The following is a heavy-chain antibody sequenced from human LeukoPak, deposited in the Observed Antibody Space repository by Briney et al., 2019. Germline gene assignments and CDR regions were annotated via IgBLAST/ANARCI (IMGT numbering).Heavy chain of an antibody. J-gene: IGHJ4*02. CDR1: GGTFSSYA. V-gene: IGHV1-69*13. CDR3: ARDLGDGYNHGYFDY. D-gene: IGHD5-24*01. Sequence: VASVKVSCKASGGTFSSYAISWVQQAPGQGLEWMGGIIPIFGTANYAQKFQGRVTITADESTSTAYMELSSLRSEDTAVYYCARDLGDGYNHGYFDYWGQGTLVTVSS. CDR2: IIPIFGTA.